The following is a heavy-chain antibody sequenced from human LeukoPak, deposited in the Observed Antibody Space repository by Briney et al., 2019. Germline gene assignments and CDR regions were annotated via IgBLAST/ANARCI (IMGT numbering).Heavy chain of an antibody. CDR2: INHSGGT. V-gene: IGHV4-34*01. J-gene: IGHJ4*02. CDR3: ARAPSGEVESAARGDYLDY. CDR1: GGSFSGYF. Sequence: SETLSLTCAVYGGSFSGYFWSWIRQPPGKGLEWIGEINHSGGTNYSPSLKSRVTISVDTSKNQFSLKMNSVTAADTAVYYCARAPSGEVESAARGDYLDYWGQGTLVTVSS. D-gene: IGHD6-13*01.